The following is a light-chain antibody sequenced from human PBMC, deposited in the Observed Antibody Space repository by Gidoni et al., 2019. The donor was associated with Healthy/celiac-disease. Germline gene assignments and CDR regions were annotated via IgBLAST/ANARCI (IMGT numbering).Light chain of an antibody. J-gene: IGLJ3*02. CDR1: SSDVGGYNY. V-gene: IGLV2-14*01. CDR3: SSYTSSSTWV. CDR2: EVS. Sequence: QSALTQPASVSGSPGQSIIISCPGTSSDVGGYNYVSWYQQHPGKAPKRMIYEVSNRPSGVSNRFSGSKSGNTASLTISGLQAEDEADYYCSSYTSSSTWVFGGGTKLTVL.